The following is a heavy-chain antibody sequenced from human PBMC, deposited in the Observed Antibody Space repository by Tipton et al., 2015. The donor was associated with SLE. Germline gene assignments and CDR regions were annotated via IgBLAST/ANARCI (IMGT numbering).Heavy chain of an antibody. V-gene: IGHV4-38-2*02. CDR2: IYHSGST. CDR1: GYSISSGYY. D-gene: IGHD3-10*01. CDR3: ARDGGITTDIDV. J-gene: IGHJ6*03. Sequence: TLSLTCAVSGYSISSGYYWGWIRQPPGKGLEWIGGIYHSGSTYYNPSLKSRVTISVDTSNNLFYLRLMSVTAADTAAYYCARDGGITTDIDVWGKGITVTVSS.